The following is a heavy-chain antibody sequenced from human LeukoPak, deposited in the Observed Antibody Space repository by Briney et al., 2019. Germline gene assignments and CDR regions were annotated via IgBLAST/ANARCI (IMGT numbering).Heavy chain of an antibody. D-gene: IGHD6-19*01. Sequence: ASVKVSCKASGYTFTGYYMHWVRQAPGQGLEWMGWINPNSGGTNYAQKFQGRATMTRDTSISTAYMELSRLRSDDTAVYYCARAIPRIAVAGRWGDWFDPWGQGTLVTVSS. CDR3: ARAIPRIAVAGRWGDWFDP. V-gene: IGHV1-2*02. CDR2: INPNSGGT. CDR1: GYTFTGYY. J-gene: IGHJ5*02.